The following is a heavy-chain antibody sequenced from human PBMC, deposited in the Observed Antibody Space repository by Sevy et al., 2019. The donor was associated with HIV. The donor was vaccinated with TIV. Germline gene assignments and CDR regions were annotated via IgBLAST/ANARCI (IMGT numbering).Heavy chain of an antibody. CDR2: IYAGGTA. Sequence: GGSLRLSCVVSGFDIRSNYMSWVRHAPGKGLEWVSHIYAGGTAYYADSVKGRFTFSRDDSKNTVSLQMRSLGVEDSAVYYCASEYCSRGSWFFDYWGQGIQVTVSS. CDR1: GFDIRSNY. J-gene: IGHJ4*02. D-gene: IGHD2-15*01. CDR3: ASEYCSRGSWFFDY. V-gene: IGHV3-53*01.